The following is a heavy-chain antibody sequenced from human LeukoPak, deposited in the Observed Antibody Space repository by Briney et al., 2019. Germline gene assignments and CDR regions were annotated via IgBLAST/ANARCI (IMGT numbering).Heavy chain of an antibody. D-gene: IGHD3-22*01. CDR2: INSDGSST. CDR1: GFTFSSYW. Sequence: QAGGSLRLSCAASGFTFSSYWMHWVRQAPGKGLVWVSRINSDGSSTSYADSVKGRFTISRDNAKNTLYLRMNSLRAEDTAVYYCARELDSSGYQNWFDPWGQGTLVTVSS. V-gene: IGHV3-74*01. CDR3: ARELDSSGYQNWFDP. J-gene: IGHJ5*02.